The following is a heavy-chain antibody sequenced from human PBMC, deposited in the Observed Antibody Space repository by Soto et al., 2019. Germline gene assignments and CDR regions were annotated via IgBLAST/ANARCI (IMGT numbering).Heavy chain of an antibody. CDR1: GDSVSSNSAA. Sequence: QSQTLSLTCAISGDSVSSNSAAWNWIRQSPSRGLEWLVRTYYRSKWYNDYAVSVKSRITINPDTSKNQFYLQLNSVTPEDTAVYYCAKDGDYVGAFDIWGQGTMVTVSS. V-gene: IGHV6-1*01. CDR2: TYYRSKWYN. D-gene: IGHD4-17*01. CDR3: AKDGDYVGAFDI. J-gene: IGHJ3*02.